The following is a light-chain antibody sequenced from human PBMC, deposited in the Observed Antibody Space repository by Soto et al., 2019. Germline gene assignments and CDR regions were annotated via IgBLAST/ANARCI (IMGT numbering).Light chain of an antibody. CDR1: SSDVGGYHY. Sequence: QSALTQPASVSGSPGQSITISCTGTSSDVGGYHYVSWYQHHPGKAPKLMMYEVSNRPSGVSNRFSGSKSGNTASLTISGLQAEDEADYFCSSYVSTSSRDVFGTGTKLTVL. CDR2: EVS. J-gene: IGLJ1*01. V-gene: IGLV2-14*01. CDR3: SSYVSTSSRDV.